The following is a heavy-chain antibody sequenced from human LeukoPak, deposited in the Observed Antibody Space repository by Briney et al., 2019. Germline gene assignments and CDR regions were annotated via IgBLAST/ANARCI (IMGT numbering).Heavy chain of an antibody. CDR3: ARAGSRGIAVAGTAGY. Sequence: PGGSLRLSCAPSGFTFRSYTMNGVRQAPGKGLEWVSSISGSSSYIYYADSVKGRFTISRDNAKNSLYLQMNSLRAEDTAVYYCARAGSRGIAVAGTAGYWGQGTLVTVSS. J-gene: IGHJ4*02. D-gene: IGHD6-19*01. V-gene: IGHV3-21*01. CDR1: GFTFRSYT. CDR2: ISGSSSYI.